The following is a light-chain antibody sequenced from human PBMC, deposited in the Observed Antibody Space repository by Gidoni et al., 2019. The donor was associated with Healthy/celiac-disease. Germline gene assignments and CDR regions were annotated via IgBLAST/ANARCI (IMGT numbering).Light chain of an antibody. Sequence: DIQMTQSPSTLSASVGDRVTITCRASQSISSWLAWYQQKPGKPPKLLIYKASSLESGVPSRFSGSGSGTEFTLTIISLQPDDFATYYCQQYNSYLWTFGQGTKVEIK. CDR3: QQYNSYLWT. CDR2: KAS. CDR1: QSISSW. V-gene: IGKV1-5*03. J-gene: IGKJ1*01.